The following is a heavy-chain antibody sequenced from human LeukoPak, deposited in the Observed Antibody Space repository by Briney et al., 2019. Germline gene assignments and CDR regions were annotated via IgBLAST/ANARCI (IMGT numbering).Heavy chain of an antibody. Sequence: GGSLRLSCAASGFTLSSYAMNWVRQAPGKGLEWVSGISGSGSAYYADSVKGRFSISRDKSKNTVYLQMDSLRAEDTAVYCCAKRGAEVGASVAPGDYWGQGTLLTVSS. CDR1: GFTLSSYA. CDR2: ISGSGSA. V-gene: IGHV3-23*01. J-gene: IGHJ4*02. D-gene: IGHD1-26*01. CDR3: AKRGAEVGASVAPGDY.